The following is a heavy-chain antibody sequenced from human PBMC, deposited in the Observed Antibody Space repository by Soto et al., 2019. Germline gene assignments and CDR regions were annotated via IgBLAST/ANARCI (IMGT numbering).Heavy chain of an antibody. CDR1: DGSVSSGSYY. D-gene: IGHD2-21*01. V-gene: IGHV4-61*01. CDR3: ARYRGDSTSACDI. Sequence: QVQLQESGPGLVKPSETLSLTCTVSDGSVSSGSYYWNWIRQPPGTGLEWIGFIYYSGSTHYNPSLQSRVTIAVDTSRNQFSLRLSSVTAADTDIYYCARYRGDSTSACDIWGQGTMVTVSS. J-gene: IGHJ3*02. CDR2: IYYSGST.